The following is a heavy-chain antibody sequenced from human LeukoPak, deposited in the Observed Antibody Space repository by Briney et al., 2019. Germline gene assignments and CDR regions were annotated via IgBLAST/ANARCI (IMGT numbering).Heavy chain of an antibody. CDR1: GGSISSSSYY. V-gene: IGHV4-39*01. CDR3: AENYDILTGPFDS. Sequence: SETLSLTCTVSGGSISSSSYYWDWIRQPPGKGLEWIGSLYYSGRSYYNPSLKSRVTISVDTSKNQFSLKLNSVTAADTAVYYCAENYDILTGPFDSWGQGTLVSVSS. J-gene: IGHJ4*02. D-gene: IGHD3-9*01. CDR2: LYYSGRS.